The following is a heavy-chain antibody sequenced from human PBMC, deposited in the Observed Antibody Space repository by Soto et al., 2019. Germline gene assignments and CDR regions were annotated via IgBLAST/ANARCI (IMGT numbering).Heavy chain of an antibody. CDR3: APHVPCSGGSCQYDAFAI. D-gene: IGHD2-15*01. CDR1: GFTASSHA. CDR2: VTADGGT. V-gene: IGHV3-23*01. J-gene: IGHJ3*02. Sequence: EVQVLESGGGLVQPGGSLRLSCEGSGFTASSHAMTWIRQAPGKGPEWVSTVTADGGTYYADSVKGRFAMSRDTSENTLYLQMNSLGAEDTAAYYCAPHVPCSGGSCQYDAFAIRGQGTMVTVSS.